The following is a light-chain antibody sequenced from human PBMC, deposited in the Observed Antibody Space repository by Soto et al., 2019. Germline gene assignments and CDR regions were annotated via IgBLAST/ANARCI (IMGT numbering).Light chain of an antibody. CDR2: KSS. CDR1: QSIDGW. V-gene: IGKV1-5*03. CDR3: QHYTISGCT. J-gene: IGKJ2*02. Sequence: DIQLTQSPSTLSASIGDRVTITCRASQSIDGWLAWYQQKPGEAPKLLIYKSSTTQPGVPSIFSGSGSGTDFTLTSSTLQPGDFATYYCQHYTISGCTFGQGTKLEIK.